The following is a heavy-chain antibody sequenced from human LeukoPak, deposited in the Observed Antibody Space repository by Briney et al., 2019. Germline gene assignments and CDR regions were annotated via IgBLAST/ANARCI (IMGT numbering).Heavy chain of an antibody. CDR1: GGTFSSYA. CDR2: IIPIFGTA. V-gene: IGHV1-69*05. D-gene: IGHD3-22*01. J-gene: IGHJ4*02. Sequence: SVKVSCKASGGTFSSYAISWVRQAPGQGLEWMGGIIPIFGTANCAQKFQGRVTITTDESTSTAYMELSSLRSEDTAVYYCASRNFYDSSGYFDYWGQGTLVTVSS. CDR3: ASRNFYDSSGYFDY.